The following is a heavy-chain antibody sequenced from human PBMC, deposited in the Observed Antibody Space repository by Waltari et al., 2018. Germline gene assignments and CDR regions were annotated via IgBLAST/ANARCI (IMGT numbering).Heavy chain of an antibody. CDR1: GFTFSSYW. D-gene: IGHD7-27*01. J-gene: IGHJ4*02. CDR3: AREPEYWGLDFDY. Sequence: EVQLVESGGGLVQPGGSLRLSCAASGFTFSSYWMSWVRQAPGKGLEWVANIKQDGSEKYYVDSVKGRFTISRDNAKNSLYLQMNSLRAEDTAVYYCAREPEYWGLDFDYWGQGTLVTVSS. V-gene: IGHV3-7*01. CDR2: IKQDGSEK.